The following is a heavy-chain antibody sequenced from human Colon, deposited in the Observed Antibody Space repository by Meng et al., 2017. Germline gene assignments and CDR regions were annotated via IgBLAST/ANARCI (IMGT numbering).Heavy chain of an antibody. V-gene: IGHV4-61*03. J-gene: IGHJ4*02. CDR3: ARGRGSYSSIDF. D-gene: IGHD1-26*01. CDR1: GGSVSSPSYY. CDR2: VYYTGSA. Sequence: GSGQSRGRPSETRSLTCTLSGGSVSSPSYYWSWIRQTPGKGLEWIGYVYYTGSANYNPSLKSRVTISVDTSKNHFSLNLTSVTAADTAVYYCARGRGSYSSIDFWGQGTLVTVSS.